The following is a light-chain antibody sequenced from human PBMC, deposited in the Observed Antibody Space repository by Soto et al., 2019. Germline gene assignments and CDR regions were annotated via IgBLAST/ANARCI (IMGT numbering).Light chain of an antibody. Sequence: QSVLTQPPSVSAAPGQKVTISCSGSASNIGNNYVSWYQQLPGTAPKLLIYENYGRPSGIPDRFSGSKSGTSATLGITGLQTVDEADYYWGAGDNSLTGDVFGGGTRVTV. CDR2: ENY. CDR3: GAGDNSLTGDV. V-gene: IGLV1-51*02. CDR1: ASNIGNNY. J-gene: IGLJ2*01.